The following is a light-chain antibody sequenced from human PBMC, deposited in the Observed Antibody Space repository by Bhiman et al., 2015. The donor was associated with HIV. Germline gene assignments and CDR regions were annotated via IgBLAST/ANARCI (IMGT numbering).Light chain of an antibody. V-gene: IGLV2-14*03. Sequence: QSALTQPASVSGSPGQSITISCTGTNSDVGGYNYVSWFQQHPGKAPKLMIYDVTNRPSGVSTRFSGSKSGNTAYLTISGLQAEDEGDYYCSSSVASRILVVGGGTKVTVI. CDR1: NSDVGGYNY. CDR2: DVT. J-gene: IGLJ3*02. CDR3: SSSVASRILV.